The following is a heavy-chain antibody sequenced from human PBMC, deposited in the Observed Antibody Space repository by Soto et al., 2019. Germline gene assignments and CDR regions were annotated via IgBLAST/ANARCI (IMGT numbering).Heavy chain of an antibody. CDR1: GGSFSGYY. Sequence: SETLSLTCAVYGGSFSGYYWSWIRQPPGKGLEWIGEINHSGSTNYNPSLKSRVTISVDTSKNQFSLKLSSVTAADTAVYYCAREHRELSGYDYFSYFDYWGQGTLVTVSS. D-gene: IGHD5-12*01. CDR3: AREHRELSGYDYFSYFDY. J-gene: IGHJ4*02. V-gene: IGHV4-34*01. CDR2: INHSGST.